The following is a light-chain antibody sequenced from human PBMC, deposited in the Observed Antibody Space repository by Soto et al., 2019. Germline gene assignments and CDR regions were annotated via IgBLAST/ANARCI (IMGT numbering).Light chain of an antibody. CDR2: GAS. V-gene: IGKV3-15*01. Sequence: EIVMTQSPGTLSVSPGERATLSCRASQSVSSILAWYQQKPGQPPRLLIYGASTRAIGIPTRFSGSGSGTEFTLTISSLQSEDFAVYYCQQYSNWPRTFGQATKVEIK. CDR1: QSVSSI. CDR3: QQYSNWPRT. J-gene: IGKJ1*01.